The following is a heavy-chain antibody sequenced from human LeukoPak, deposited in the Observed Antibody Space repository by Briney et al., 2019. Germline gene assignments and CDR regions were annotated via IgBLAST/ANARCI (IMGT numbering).Heavy chain of an antibody. J-gene: IGHJ5*02. CDR3: ARDRWDIVVVPAAMDANWFDP. V-gene: IGHV1-69*13. Sequence: SVKVSCKASGYTFTGYYMHWVRQAPGQGLEWMGGIIPIFVTANYAQKFQGRVTITADESTSTAYMELSSLRSEDTAVYYCARDRWDIVVVPAAMDANWFDPWGQGTLVTVSS. CDR1: GYTFTGYY. D-gene: IGHD2-2*01. CDR2: IIPIFVTA.